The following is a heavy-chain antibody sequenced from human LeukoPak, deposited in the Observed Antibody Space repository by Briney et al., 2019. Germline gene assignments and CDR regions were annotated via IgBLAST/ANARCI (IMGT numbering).Heavy chain of an antibody. J-gene: IGHJ4*02. D-gene: IGHD6-19*01. CDR1: GSSISSYY. CDR2: IYYSGSA. V-gene: IGHV4-59*08. Sequence: PSETLSLTCTVSGSSISSYYWSWIRQPPGKGLEWIGYIYYSGSASYNPSLKSRVTISVDTSKNQFSLNLSSVTAADTAVYYCARHGAAFSSGWYVAYWGQGTLVTVSS. CDR3: ARHGAAFSSGWYVAY.